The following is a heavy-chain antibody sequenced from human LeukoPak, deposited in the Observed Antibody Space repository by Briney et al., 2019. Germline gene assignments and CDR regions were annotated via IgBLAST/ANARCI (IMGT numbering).Heavy chain of an antibody. CDR1: GYTFTVYY. J-gene: IGHJ6*02. Sequence: ASVTVSFKASGYTFTVYYMHWVRQAPGQGLEWMGWINPNSGGTNYAQKFQGWVTMTRDTSISTAYMELSRLRSDDTAVYYCAKGPGRSSWYYGMDVWGQGTTVTVSS. D-gene: IGHD6-13*01. CDR3: AKGPGRSSWYYGMDV. CDR2: INPNSGGT. V-gene: IGHV1-2*04.